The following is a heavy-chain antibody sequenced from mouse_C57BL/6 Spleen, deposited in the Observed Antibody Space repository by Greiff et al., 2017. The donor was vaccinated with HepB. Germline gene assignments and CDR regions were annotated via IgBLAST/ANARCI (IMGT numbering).Heavy chain of an antibody. V-gene: IGHV1-61*01. CDR1: GYTFTSYW. Sequence: QVQLQQPGAELVRPGSSVKLSCKASGYTFTSYWMDWVKQRPGQGLEWIGNIYPSDSETHYNQKFKDKATLTVDKSSSTAHMQLSSLTSEDSAVYYCARSITTVVARYFDVWGTGTTVTVSS. D-gene: IGHD1-1*01. CDR3: ARSITTVVARYFDV. J-gene: IGHJ1*03. CDR2: IYPSDSET.